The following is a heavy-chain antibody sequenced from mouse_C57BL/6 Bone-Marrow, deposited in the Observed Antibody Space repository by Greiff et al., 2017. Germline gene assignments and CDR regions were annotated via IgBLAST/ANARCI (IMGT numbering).Heavy chain of an antibody. Sequence: VQLKESGGGLVKPGGSLKLSCAASGFTFSDYGMHWVRQAPEKGLEWVAYISSGSSTIYYADTVKGRFTISRDNAKNTLFLQMTSLRSEDTAMYYGARLTGHYFDYWGQGTTLTVSS. CDR3: ARLTGHYFDY. CDR1: GFTFSDYG. D-gene: IGHD4-1*01. V-gene: IGHV5-17*01. CDR2: ISSGSSTI. J-gene: IGHJ2*01.